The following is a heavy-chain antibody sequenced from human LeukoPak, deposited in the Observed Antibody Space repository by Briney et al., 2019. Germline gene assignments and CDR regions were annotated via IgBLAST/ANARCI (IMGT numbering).Heavy chain of an antibody. CDR3: ARGAEPSDSNYYYYYYYMDV. J-gene: IGHJ6*03. CDR2: TYYRSKWFN. Sequence: SQTLSLTCAISGDSVSSNSAAWNWIRQSPSRGLEWLGRTYYRSKWFNDYAVSVKSRITINPDTSKNQFSLQLNSVTPEDTAVYYCARGAEPSDSNYYYYYYYMDVWGKGTTVTVSS. V-gene: IGHV6-1*01. D-gene: IGHD4-11*01. CDR1: GDSVSSNSAA.